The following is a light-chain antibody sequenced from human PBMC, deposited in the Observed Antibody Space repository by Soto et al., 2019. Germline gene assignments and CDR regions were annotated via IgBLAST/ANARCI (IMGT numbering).Light chain of an antibody. V-gene: IGKV1-5*01. J-gene: IGKJ1*01. CDR2: DAS. Sequence: DIQMTQSPSTLSASVGDRVTITCRASQSISSWLAWYQQNPGKAPKLLIYDASSLESGVPSRFSGSGSGTEFTLTISSLQPDDFETYYCQQYNSYFWTFGQGTKVEIK. CDR1: QSISSW. CDR3: QQYNSYFWT.